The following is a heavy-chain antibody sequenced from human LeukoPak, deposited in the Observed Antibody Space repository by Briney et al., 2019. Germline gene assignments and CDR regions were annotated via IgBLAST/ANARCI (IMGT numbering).Heavy chain of an antibody. V-gene: IGHV3-30*03. CDR2: ISYDKNNK. J-gene: IGHJ1*01. D-gene: IGHD4-17*01. Sequence: GGSLRLSCIASGFTLRTYPMHWVRQAPGKGLQWVASISYDKNNKYYADSVKGRFTISRDNSKNTLYLQMGSLRAEDMAVYYCARSDYGDDNEYFQHWGQGTLVTVSS. CDR1: GFTLRTYP. CDR3: ARSDYGDDNEYFQH.